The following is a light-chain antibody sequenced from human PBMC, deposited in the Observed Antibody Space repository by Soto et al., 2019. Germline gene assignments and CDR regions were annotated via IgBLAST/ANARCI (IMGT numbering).Light chain of an antibody. CDR1: QDIRND. CDR2: GTS. V-gene: IGKV1-6*01. CDR3: LQDYIYPYT. J-gene: IGKJ2*01. Sequence: AIPMTQSPSSLSVSVGDRITITCRASQDIRNDLGCYQQKPGKAPKLLIYGTSNLQNGVPSRFSGSGSGTDFTLTISSLQPEEFATYYCLQDYIYPYTFGQGTQLEIK.